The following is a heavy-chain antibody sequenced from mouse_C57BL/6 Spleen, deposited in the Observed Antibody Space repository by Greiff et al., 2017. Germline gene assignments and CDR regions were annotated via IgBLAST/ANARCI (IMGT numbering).Heavy chain of an antibody. CDR1: GYTFTDYE. V-gene: IGHV1-15*01. D-gene: IGHD1-1*01. J-gene: IGHJ2*01. Sequence: QVQLQQSGAELVRPGASVTLSCKASGYTFTDYEMHWVKQTPVHGLEWIGAIDPETGGTAYNQKFKGTAILTADKSSSTAYMELRSLTSEDSAVYYCTRSILRLYYFDYWGQGTTLTVSS. CDR3: TRSILRLYYFDY. CDR2: IDPETGGT.